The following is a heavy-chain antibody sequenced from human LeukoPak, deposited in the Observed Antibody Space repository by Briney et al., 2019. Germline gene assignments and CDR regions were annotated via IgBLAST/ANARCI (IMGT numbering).Heavy chain of an antibody. CDR3: ARPVVPAAPYYYYGMDV. D-gene: IGHD2-15*01. V-gene: IGHV3-64*01. Sequence: GGSLRLSCAASGFTFSDYYMSWIRQAPGKGLEYVSAISSNGGSTYYANSVKGRFTISRDNSKNTLYLQMGSLRAEDMAVYYCARPVVPAAPYYYYGMDVWGQGTTVTVSS. CDR1: GFTFSDYY. J-gene: IGHJ6*02. CDR2: ISSNGGST.